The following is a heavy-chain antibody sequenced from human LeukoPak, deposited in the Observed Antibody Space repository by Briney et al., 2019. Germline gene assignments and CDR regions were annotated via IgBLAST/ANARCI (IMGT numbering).Heavy chain of an antibody. CDR2: ISAYNGNT. J-gene: IGHJ4*02. Sequence: ASVKVSCKASGYTFTSYGISWVRQAPGQGLEWMGWISAYNGNTNYAQKLQGRVTMTTGTSTSTAYMELRSLRSDDTAVYYCARAKQVGATVSEYYFDYWGQGTLVTVSS. D-gene: IGHD1-26*01. V-gene: IGHV1-18*01. CDR3: ARAKQVGATVSEYYFDY. CDR1: GYTFTSYG.